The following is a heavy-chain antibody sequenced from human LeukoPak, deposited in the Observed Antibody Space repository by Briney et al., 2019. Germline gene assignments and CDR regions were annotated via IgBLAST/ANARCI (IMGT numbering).Heavy chain of an antibody. V-gene: IGHV3-33*01. CDR1: GIPSSSYG. CDR2: IWCDGSKK. CDR3: ARWNQGHGLDV. J-gene: IGHJ6*02. D-gene: IGHD4-23*01. Sequence: HGGSLRLSCAASGIPSSSYGMHWVRQAPGKGLEWVAVIWCDGSKKYYADFVKGRFTISRDNSKNTLSLQMSSLRVEDTAVYYCARWNQGHGLDVWGQGTTFTVSS.